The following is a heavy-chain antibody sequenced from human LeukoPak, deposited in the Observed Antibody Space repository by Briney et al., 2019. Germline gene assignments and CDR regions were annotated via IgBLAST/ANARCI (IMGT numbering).Heavy chain of an antibody. CDR1: GGTFSSYA. Sequence: ASVKVSCKASGGTFSSYAISWVRQAPGQGLEWMGGIIPIFGTANYAQKFQGRVTITADESTSTAYMELSSLRSEDTAVYYCARSEMATTRSLYFDYWGQGTLVTVSS. CDR2: IIPIFGTA. J-gene: IGHJ4*02. D-gene: IGHD5-24*01. CDR3: ARSEMATTRSLYFDY. V-gene: IGHV1-69*13.